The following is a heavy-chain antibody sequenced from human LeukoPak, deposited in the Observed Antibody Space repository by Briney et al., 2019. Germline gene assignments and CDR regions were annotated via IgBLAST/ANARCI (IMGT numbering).Heavy chain of an antibody. CDR2: INRSGGTV. J-gene: IGHJ4*02. Sequence: PGGSLRLSCAASGLTFDDSAMHWVRQVPGKGLEWVSGINRSGGTVGYADSVKGRFTISRDNAKNSLYLQMSSLRADDTAVYYCARDPQDTWMSRMTVTIPLYFDYWGQGTLVTVSS. D-gene: IGHD4-17*01. CDR1: GLTFDDSA. CDR3: ARDPQDTWMSRMTVTIPLYFDY. V-gene: IGHV3-9*01.